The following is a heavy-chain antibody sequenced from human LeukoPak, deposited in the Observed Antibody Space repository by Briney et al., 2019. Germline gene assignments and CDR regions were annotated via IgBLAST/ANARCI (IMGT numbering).Heavy chain of an antibody. V-gene: IGHV1-2*02. J-gene: IGHJ4*02. CDR1: GYTFTDYY. CDR2: INPKTGVT. CDR3: ARDLAMYSPDLDY. D-gene: IGHD1-26*01. Sequence: GASVKVSCKPSGYTFTDYYLHWVRQAPGHGLEWMGWINPKTGVTKYAQNFQGRVTMTRDTSINTAYMEVSRLRSDDTAVFYCARDLAMYSPDLDYWGQGTLVTVSS.